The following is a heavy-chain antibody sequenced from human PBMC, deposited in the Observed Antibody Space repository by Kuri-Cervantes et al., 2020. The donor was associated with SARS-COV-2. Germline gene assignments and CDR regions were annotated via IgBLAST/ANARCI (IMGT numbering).Heavy chain of an antibody. CDR3: AKDLYYDFWSGHGPFGMDV. Sequence: GESLKISCAASGFTFSSYAMSWVRQAPGKGLEWVSAISGSGGSTYYADSVKGRFTISRDNSKNTLYLQMNSLRAEDTAVYYCAKDLYYDFWSGHGPFGMDVWGQGTTVTVSS. J-gene: IGHJ6*02. D-gene: IGHD3-3*01. CDR2: ISGSGGST. CDR1: GFTFSSYA. V-gene: IGHV3-23*01.